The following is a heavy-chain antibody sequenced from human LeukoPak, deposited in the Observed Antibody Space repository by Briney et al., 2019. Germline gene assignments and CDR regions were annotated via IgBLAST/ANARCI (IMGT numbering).Heavy chain of an antibody. CDR1: GFSLCDYG. D-gene: IGHD3-22*01. V-gene: IGHV3-30*02. CDR3: TTDHLYYYDSSGYLTVFDY. Sequence: GGSLRLSCAASGFSLCDYGMHWVRQAPAKGLEWVALIRNDGSNKHYADSMKGRFTISRDNSKNTLYLQMNSLRVEDTAVYYCTTDHLYYYDSSGYLTVFDYWGQGTLVTVSS. J-gene: IGHJ4*02. CDR2: IRNDGSNK.